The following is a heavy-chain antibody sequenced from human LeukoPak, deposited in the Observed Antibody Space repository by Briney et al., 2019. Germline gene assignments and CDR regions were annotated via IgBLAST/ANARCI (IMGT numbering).Heavy chain of an antibody. Sequence: SETLSLTCAVYGGSFSGYYWSWIRQPPGKGLEWIGEINHSGSTNYNPSLKSRVTISVDTSKNQFSLKLSSVTAADTAVYYCARAYSGTVVVPAARTRWDYWGQGTLVTVSS. J-gene: IGHJ4*02. D-gene: IGHD2-2*01. CDR1: GGSFSGYY. CDR2: INHSGST. V-gene: IGHV4-34*01. CDR3: ARAYSGTVVVPAARTRWDY.